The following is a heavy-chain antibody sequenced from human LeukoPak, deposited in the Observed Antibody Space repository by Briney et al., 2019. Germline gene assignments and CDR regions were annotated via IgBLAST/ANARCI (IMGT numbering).Heavy chain of an antibody. CDR1: GFIFNNKY. CDR2: IYNDGRT. Sequence: GGSLRLSCAASGFIFNNKYMTWVRQAPGKGLEWVSLIYNDGRTYYADSVKGRCTTSRDNSKNTLYLQMNSLRVEDTAVYYCARGLFLSGYLDAFDIWGQGTVVTVSS. V-gene: IGHV3-53*01. CDR3: ARGLFLSGYLDAFDI. D-gene: IGHD3-22*01. J-gene: IGHJ3*02.